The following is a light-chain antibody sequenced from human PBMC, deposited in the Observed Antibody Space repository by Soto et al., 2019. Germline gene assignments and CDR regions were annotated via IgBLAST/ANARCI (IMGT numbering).Light chain of an antibody. CDR1: QDINNW. CDR2: TTS. CDR3: QQANSFPLT. Sequence: DIQVTQSPSSVSASVGDRVTITCRASQDINNWLAWYQQKPGKAPNLLIYTTSNLQSGVPSRFSGSGSGTDFTRTISSLQPEDFATYYCQQANSFPLTFGGGTKVEIK. V-gene: IGKV1D-12*01. J-gene: IGKJ4*01.